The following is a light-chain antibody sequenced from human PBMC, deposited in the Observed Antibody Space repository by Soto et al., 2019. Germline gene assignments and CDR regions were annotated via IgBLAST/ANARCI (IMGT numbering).Light chain of an antibody. CDR3: QKYYDYPPLI. CDR2: GAS. V-gene: IGKV3-15*01. J-gene: IGKJ4*01. Sequence: EIVMTQSPATLSVSPGERATLSCRASRNINRKLAWYQQKPGQAPRLLISGASTRATCIPARFSGSGSGTDFTLTISSLQSEDFAVYYSQKYYDYPPLIFGGGTKVAIK. CDR1: RNINRK.